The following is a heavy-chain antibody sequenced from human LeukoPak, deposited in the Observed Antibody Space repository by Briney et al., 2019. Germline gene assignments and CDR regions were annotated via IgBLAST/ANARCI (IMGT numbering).Heavy chain of an antibody. CDR1: GFTFSSYA. J-gene: IGHJ4*02. Sequence: GGSLRLSCAASGFTFSSYAMHWVRQAPGKGLEWVAFISYDGSNKYYADSVKGRFTISRDNSKNTLYLQMNSLRAEDTAVYYCARDPRQYSSDLQPLFDYWGQGTLVTVSS. D-gene: IGHD6-19*01. V-gene: IGHV3-30*04. CDR2: ISYDGSNK. CDR3: ARDPRQYSSDLQPLFDY.